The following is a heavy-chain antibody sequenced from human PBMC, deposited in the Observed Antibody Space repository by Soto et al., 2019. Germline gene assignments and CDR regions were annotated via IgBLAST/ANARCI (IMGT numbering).Heavy chain of an antibody. V-gene: IGHV3-9*01. Sequence: GWSLRLSCASSVFTFDDYAMHWVRQAPGKGLEWVSGVSWNSGSIGYADSVKGRFTISRDNAKNSLYLQMNSLRAEDTALYYCAKDFGAASWYYFDYWGQGTLVTVSS. CDR1: VFTFDDYA. CDR2: VSWNSGSI. D-gene: IGHD3-10*01. CDR3: AKDFGAASWYYFDY. J-gene: IGHJ4*02.